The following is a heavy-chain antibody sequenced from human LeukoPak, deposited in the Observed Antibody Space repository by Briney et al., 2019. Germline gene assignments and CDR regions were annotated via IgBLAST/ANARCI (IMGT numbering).Heavy chain of an antibody. J-gene: IGHJ4*02. CDR2: IYSGGST. D-gene: IGHD6-19*01. Sequence: PGGSLRLSCAASGFTVSSNYMSWVRQAPGKGLEWVSVIYSGGSTYYADSVKGRFTISRDNSKNTLYLQMNSLRAEDTAVYYCAREGSGWYGYYFDYWGQGTLVTVSS. CDR3: AREGSGWYGYYFDY. CDR1: GFTVSSNY. V-gene: IGHV3-53*01.